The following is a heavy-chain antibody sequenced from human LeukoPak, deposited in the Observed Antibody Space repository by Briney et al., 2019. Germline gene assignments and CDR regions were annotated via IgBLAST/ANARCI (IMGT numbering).Heavy chain of an antibody. CDR3: AKSPQRQYQLLKPDYYYYYMDV. CDR2: IRNDGSNE. V-gene: IGHV3-30*02. J-gene: IGHJ6*03. D-gene: IGHD2-2*01. Sequence: HPGGSLRLSCAASGFTFSSYGMSWVRQAPGKGLEWVAFIRNDGSNEYYADSVKGRFTISTDNSKSTLYLQMNSLRGDDTAVYYCAKSPQRQYQLLKPDYYYYYMDVWGTGTTVTISS. CDR1: GFTFSSYG.